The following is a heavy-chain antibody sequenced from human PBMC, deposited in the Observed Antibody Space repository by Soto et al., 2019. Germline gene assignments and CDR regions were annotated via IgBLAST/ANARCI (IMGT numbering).Heavy chain of an antibody. CDR2: YGSSGNT. V-gene: IGHV3-23*01. D-gene: IGHD2-2*01. J-gene: IGHJ4*02. Sequence: GGSLRLSCAASGFTFSSYAMSWVRQAPGKGLEWVPTYGSSGNTYCAASVKGRFTISRDNSKNTLFLQMNRLRAEDTAVYYCVKRNTAGSTSLYSFDYWGQGTLVTVSS. CDR3: VKRNTAGSTSLYSFDY. CDR1: GFTFSSYA.